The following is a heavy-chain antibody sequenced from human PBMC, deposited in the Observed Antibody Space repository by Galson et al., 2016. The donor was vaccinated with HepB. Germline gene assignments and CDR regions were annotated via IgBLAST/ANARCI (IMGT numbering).Heavy chain of an antibody. V-gene: IGHV3-53*01. CDR3: AKEATATTGARTKRVWYFDL. Sequence: SLRLSCAVSGFIVSSNDMSWVRQAPGKGLEWVSVLYSGGSTYYADSVKGRFTISRDNSKNTLYLQMNSLRDEDTAVYYCAKEATATTGARTKRVWYFDLWGRGTLVTVSS. D-gene: IGHD1-7*01. CDR1: GFIVSSND. J-gene: IGHJ2*01. CDR2: LYSGGST.